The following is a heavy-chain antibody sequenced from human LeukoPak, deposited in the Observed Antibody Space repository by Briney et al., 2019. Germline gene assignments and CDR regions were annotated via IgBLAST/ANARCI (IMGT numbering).Heavy chain of an antibody. V-gene: IGHV3-9*01. CDR3: AKDGGNGYDVLTGNPY. CDR2: ISWNSGSI. CDR1: GFTFSSYA. J-gene: IGHJ4*02. D-gene: IGHD3-9*01. Sequence: GGSLRLSCAASGFTFSSYAMHWVRQAPGKGLEWVSGISWNSGSIGYADSVKGRFTISRDNAKNSLYLQMNSLRAEDTALYYCAKDGGNGYDVLTGNPYWGQGTLVTVSS.